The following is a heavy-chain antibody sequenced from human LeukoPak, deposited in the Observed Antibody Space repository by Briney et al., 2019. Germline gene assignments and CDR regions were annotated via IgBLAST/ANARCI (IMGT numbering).Heavy chain of an antibody. CDR2: INHSGST. CDR3: ARGVVVVVAATYNWFDP. Sequence: SETLSLTCAVSGGSFSGYYWSWIRQPPGKGLEWIGEINHSGSTNYNPSLKSRVTISVDTSKNQFSLKLSSVTAADTAVYYCARGVVVVVAATYNWFDPWGQGTLVTVSS. J-gene: IGHJ5*02. V-gene: IGHV4-34*01. D-gene: IGHD2-15*01. CDR1: GGSFSGYY.